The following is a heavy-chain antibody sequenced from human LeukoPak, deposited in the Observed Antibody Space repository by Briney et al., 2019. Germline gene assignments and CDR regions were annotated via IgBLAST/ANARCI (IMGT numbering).Heavy chain of an antibody. CDR2: ISSSSSTI. V-gene: IGHV3-48*01. D-gene: IGHD1-26*01. CDR3: AREVGAINN. CDR1: GFTFSSYS. Sequence: GGSLRLSCAASGFTFSSYSMNWVRQAPGEGLEWVSYISSSSSTIYYADSVKGRFTISRDNAKNSLYLEMNSLRAEDTAVYYCAREVGAINNWGQGTLVTVSS. J-gene: IGHJ4*02.